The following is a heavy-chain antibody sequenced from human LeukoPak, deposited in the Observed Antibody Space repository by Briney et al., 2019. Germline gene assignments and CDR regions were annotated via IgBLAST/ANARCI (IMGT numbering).Heavy chain of an antibody. CDR1: CGSVTSGIYH. V-gene: IGHV4-39*07. CDR2: VYFDGGT. CDR3: ARDHYYDGRGRFDP. J-gene: IGHJ5*02. D-gene: IGHD3-16*01. Sequence: SETLSLTCTVSCGSVTSGIYHWGWIRQSPGKGLEWIGSVYFDGGTHYNPSLQSRVTVSIDTFKNQFSLRLSSVTAADTALYYCARDHYYDGRGRFDPWGQGTLVTVSS.